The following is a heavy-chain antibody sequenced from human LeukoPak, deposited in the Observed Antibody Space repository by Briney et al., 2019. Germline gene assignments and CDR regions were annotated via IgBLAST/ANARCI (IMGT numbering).Heavy chain of an antibody. CDR1: GFRFDDYA. CDR3: ARDHILTGYYAFDI. Sequence: GGSLRLSCGASGFRFDDYAIHWVRQAPGKGLEWVSGISWNSDTTAYADSVKGRFTISRDNAKNSLYLQMNSLRAEDTAVYYCARDHILTGYYAFDIWGQGTMVTVSS. CDR2: ISWNSDTT. V-gene: IGHV3-9*01. D-gene: IGHD3-9*01. J-gene: IGHJ3*02.